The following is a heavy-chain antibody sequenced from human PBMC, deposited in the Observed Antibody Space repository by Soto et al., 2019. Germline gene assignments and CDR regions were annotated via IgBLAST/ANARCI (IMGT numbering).Heavy chain of an antibody. D-gene: IGHD3-10*01. Sequence: SETLSLTCTVSGGSISSGDYYWSWIRQPPGKGLEWIGYIYYSGSTYYNPSLKSRVTISVDTSKNQFSLKLSSVTAADTAVYYCARARMEDSGSYNYYYYGMDVWGQGTTVTVSS. CDR1: GGSISSGDYY. CDR2: IYYSGST. J-gene: IGHJ6*02. V-gene: IGHV4-30-4*01. CDR3: ARARMEDSGSYNYYYYGMDV.